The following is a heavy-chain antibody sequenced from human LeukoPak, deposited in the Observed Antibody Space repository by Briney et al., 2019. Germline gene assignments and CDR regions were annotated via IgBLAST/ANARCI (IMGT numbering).Heavy chain of an antibody. J-gene: IGHJ4*02. CDR3: ARSSRYDIWTGYPY. V-gene: IGHV1-2*02. CDR2: INANSGGT. CDR1: GYTFTGYY. D-gene: IGHD3-9*01. Sequence: ASVKVSCKASGYTFTGYYMHWVRQAPGQGLEWMVWINANSGGTNYAQKFQGRVTMTRDTSISTAYMELSRLRSDDTAVYYCARSSRYDIWTGYPYWGQGTLVTVSP.